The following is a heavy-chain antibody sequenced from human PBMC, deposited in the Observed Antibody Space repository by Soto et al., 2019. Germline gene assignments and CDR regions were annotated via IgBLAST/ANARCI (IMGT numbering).Heavy chain of an antibody. D-gene: IGHD2-2*01. Sequence: EVRLLESGGGLVQPGGSLRLSCFASGLTFSNYAMSWARQAPGKGLEWVSVVTGRSSSTYYADSVEGRFIISRDNSRNTLFLQMNSLGAEDTAVYYCTKHLPSKKNQRRWADAFHIWGQGTILTVSS. CDR1: GLTFSNYA. J-gene: IGHJ3*02. CDR2: VTGRSSST. V-gene: IGHV3-23*01. CDR3: TKHLPSKKNQRRWADAFHI.